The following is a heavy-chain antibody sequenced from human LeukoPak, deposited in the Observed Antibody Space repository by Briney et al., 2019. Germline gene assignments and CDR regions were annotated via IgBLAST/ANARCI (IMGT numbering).Heavy chain of an antibody. D-gene: IGHD6-13*01. J-gene: IGHJ6*02. CDR2: INWNSGSI. V-gene: IGHV3-9*01. CDR3: AKAGAADYYYYGMDV. Sequence: GGSLRLSCAASGFTFDDYAMHWVRQAPGKGLEWVSGINWNSGSIAYADSVKGRFTISRDNAKNSLYLQMNSLRAEDTALYYCAKAGAADYYYYGMDVWGQGTTVTVSS. CDR1: GFTFDDYA.